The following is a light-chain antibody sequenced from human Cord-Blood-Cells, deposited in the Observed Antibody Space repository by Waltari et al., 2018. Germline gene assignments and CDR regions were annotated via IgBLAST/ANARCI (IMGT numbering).Light chain of an antibody. CDR2: GAS. CDR3: QQYGSSPPIT. V-gene: IGKV3-20*01. J-gene: IGKJ5*01. Sequence: EIVLTQSPGTLSLSPGERAPLSCRASQRVSSRYLAWYQQKPGQAPRLLIYGASSRATGIPDRFSGSGSGTDFTLTISRLEPEDFAVYYCQQYGSSPPITFGQGTRLEIK. CDR1: QRVSSRY.